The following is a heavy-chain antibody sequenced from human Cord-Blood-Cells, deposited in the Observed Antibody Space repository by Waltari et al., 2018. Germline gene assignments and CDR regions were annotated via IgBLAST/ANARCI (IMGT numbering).Heavy chain of an antibody. CDR2: FDPEDGET. J-gene: IGHJ3*02. CDR3: ATSQNGEEAFDI. D-gene: IGHD4-17*01. Sequence: QVQLVQSGPEVKKPGASVKVCCKVSGDTLTELSIHWVRQSPGKGLEWMGGFDPEDGETIYAQKFQGRVTMTEDTSTDTAYMELSSLRSEDTAVYYCATSQNGEEAFDIWGQGTMVTVSS. CDR1: GDTLTELS. V-gene: IGHV1-24*01.